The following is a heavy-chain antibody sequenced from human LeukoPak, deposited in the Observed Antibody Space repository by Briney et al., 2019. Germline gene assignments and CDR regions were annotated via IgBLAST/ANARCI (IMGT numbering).Heavy chain of an antibody. Sequence: GGCLRLSCAADGFAFSNTGITWVRQAPGRGLGWESTISPTGEGTHYADFVKGRFTISRDNSKNTLSLEMNSLRAGDTVTYYCARDAGGAWPFDYWGQGTRVIVSS. CDR1: GFAFSNTG. J-gene: IGHJ4*02. CDR3: ARDAGGAWPFDY. D-gene: IGHD4-17*01. V-gene: IGHV3-23*01. CDR2: ISPTGEGT.